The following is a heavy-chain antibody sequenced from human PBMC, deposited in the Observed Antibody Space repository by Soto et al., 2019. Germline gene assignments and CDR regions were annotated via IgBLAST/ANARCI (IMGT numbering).Heavy chain of an antibody. J-gene: IGHJ4*02. Sequence: PGGSLRLSCAASGFTFDTYVLSWVRQSLGKGLEWVASISGSGITTFYAESVRGRFIISRDNSNNSVFLQMAGLRADDTAVYFCANTQRDISTGWHNFDHWGQGALVTVYS. CDR2: ISGSGITT. CDR3: ANTQRDISTGWHNFDH. CDR1: GFTFDTYV. V-gene: IGHV3-23*01. D-gene: IGHD2-15*01.